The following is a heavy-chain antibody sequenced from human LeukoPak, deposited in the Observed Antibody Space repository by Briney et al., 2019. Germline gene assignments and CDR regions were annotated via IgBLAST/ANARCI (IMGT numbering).Heavy chain of an antibody. CDR3: ARVTIFYDSSGYYRAVDAFDI. Sequence: SQTLSLTCTVSGGSISSGSYYWSWIRQPAGKGLEWIGRIYTSGSTNYNPSLKSRVTISVDTSKNQFSLKLSSVTTADTAVYYCARVTIFYDSSGYYRAVDAFDIWGQGTMVTVSS. CDR1: GGSISSGSYY. D-gene: IGHD3-22*01. CDR2: IYTSGST. J-gene: IGHJ3*02. V-gene: IGHV4-61*02.